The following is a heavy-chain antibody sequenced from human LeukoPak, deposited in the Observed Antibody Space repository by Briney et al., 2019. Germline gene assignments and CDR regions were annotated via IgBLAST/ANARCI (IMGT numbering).Heavy chain of an antibody. V-gene: IGHV4-39*01. CDR2: IYYSGST. CDR3: ARQAAQTYDY. Sequence: TFSSYGMSWVRQAPGKGLEYIGNIYYSGSTDYNPSLKSRVTISVDMSKDQFSLKLSSVTAADTAVYYCARQAAQTYDYWGQGTLVTVSS. CDR1: TFSSYG. J-gene: IGHJ4*02.